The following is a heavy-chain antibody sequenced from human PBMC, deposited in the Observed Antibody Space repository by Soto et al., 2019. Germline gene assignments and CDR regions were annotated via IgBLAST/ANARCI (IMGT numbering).Heavy chain of an antibody. CDR1: GFAFTSSA. CDR3: AKWPPAPKMGVTTH. D-gene: IGHD1-26*01. CDR2: ITVAGGGT. V-gene: IGHV3-23*01. J-gene: IGHJ4*02. Sequence: EVQLLESGGGLVQPWKSLRLSCAASGFAFTSSAIALFRQAPGKGLQWVSAITVAGGGTYYADSVKGRFTISRDNSKNTLFLQMHSLRAEDTALYFCAKWPPAPKMGVTTHWGQGTLVSVSS.